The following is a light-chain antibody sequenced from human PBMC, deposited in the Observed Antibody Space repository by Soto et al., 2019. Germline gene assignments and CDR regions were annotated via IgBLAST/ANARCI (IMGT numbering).Light chain of an antibody. CDR3: QQANTFALT. V-gene: IGKV1-12*01. Sequence: DIQMTQSPSSVSASVGDRVTITCRASQGINKWLAWYQQKPGTAPKLLIYSASSLQSGVPSRFSGSGSGTDFTPTISSLQPEDFATYYCQQANTFALTFGGGTKVDIK. J-gene: IGKJ4*01. CDR1: QGINKW. CDR2: SAS.